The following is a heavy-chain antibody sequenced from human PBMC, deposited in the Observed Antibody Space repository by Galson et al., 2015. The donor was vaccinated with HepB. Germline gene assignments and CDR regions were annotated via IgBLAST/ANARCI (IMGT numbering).Heavy chain of an antibody. V-gene: IGHV4-39*01. D-gene: IGHD3-10*01. Sequence: SETLSLTCTVSGGSISSSSYYWGWIRQPPGKGLEWIGSIYYSGSTYYNPSLKSRFTISVDTSKNHFSLKLSSVTAADTAVYYCAIPLRDSFRQKYYYGMDVWGQGTTVTVSS. CDR3: AIPLRDSFRQKYYYGMDV. CDR1: GGSISSSSYY. CDR2: IYYSGST. J-gene: IGHJ6*02.